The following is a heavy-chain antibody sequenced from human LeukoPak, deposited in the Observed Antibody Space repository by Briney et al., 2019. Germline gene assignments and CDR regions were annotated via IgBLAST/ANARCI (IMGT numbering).Heavy chain of an antibody. CDR2: IKQDGSEK. Sequence: GGSLRLSCAASGFTFSSYWMSWARHAPGKGLEWLTNIKQDGSEKYYVLSVKGRFTISRDNAKNSLYLKMNSLRAEDTAVYYGARDLGNIAVAATHFDYWGQGTLVTVSS. CDR1: GFTFSSYW. CDR3: ARDLGNIAVAATHFDY. J-gene: IGHJ4*02. V-gene: IGHV3-7*01. D-gene: IGHD6-19*01.